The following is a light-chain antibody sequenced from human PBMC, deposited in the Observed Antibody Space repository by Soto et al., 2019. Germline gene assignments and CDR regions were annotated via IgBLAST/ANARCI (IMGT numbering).Light chain of an antibody. Sequence: EIVLTQSPVTLSLSPGERATLSCRASQSVSSYLAWYRQKPGQAPRLLIYDASDRATGIPARFSGSGSGTDFTLTIRSLEPEDFAVYYCQQRSNWPLTFGGGTKVEIK. J-gene: IGKJ4*01. CDR3: QQRSNWPLT. CDR1: QSVSSY. V-gene: IGKV3-11*01. CDR2: DAS.